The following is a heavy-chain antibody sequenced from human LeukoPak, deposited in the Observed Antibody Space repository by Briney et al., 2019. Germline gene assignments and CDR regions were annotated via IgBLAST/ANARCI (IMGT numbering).Heavy chain of an antibody. CDR2: IYRGGNI. CDR1: GFTVSNNC. CDR3: ARGGSNAGY. V-gene: IGHV3-66*01. D-gene: IGHD1-26*01. J-gene: IGHJ4*02. Sequence: SGGSLRLSGAASGFTVSNNCMRWVRQAPGKGLAWVSFIYRGGNIYYADSVKGRFTLSRNDSKNTLYLQMHSLRVEDTAVYYCARGGSNAGYWGQGTLVTVSS.